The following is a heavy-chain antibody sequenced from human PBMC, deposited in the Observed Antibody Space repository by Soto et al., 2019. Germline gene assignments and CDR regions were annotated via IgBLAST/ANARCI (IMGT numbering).Heavy chain of an antibody. J-gene: IGHJ4*02. V-gene: IGHV4-4*07. D-gene: IGHD5-12*01. CDR3: AREGSYSAYNFAHGIQLWSFDF. Sequence: SETLSLTCTVSGGSINTFYWSWVRQPAGKGLEWIGRIFSSGSTSFNPTLESRVAMSVDTYKNHFSLNLSSVTAADMAVYYCAREGSYSAYNFAHGIQLWSFDFWGQGALVTVSS. CDR1: GGSINTFY. CDR2: IFSSGST.